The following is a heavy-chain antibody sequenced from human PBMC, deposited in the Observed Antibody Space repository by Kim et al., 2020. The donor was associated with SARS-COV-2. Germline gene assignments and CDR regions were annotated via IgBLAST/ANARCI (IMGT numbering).Heavy chain of an antibody. CDR2: IIPIFGIA. D-gene: IGHD3-16*01. Sequence: SVKVSCKASGGTFSSYAISWVRQAPGQGLEWMGRIIPIFGIANYAQKFQGRVTITADKSTSTAYMELSSLRSEDTSVYYCARRGSYDYGMDVWGQGTTVTVSS. J-gene: IGHJ6*02. V-gene: IGHV1-69*04. CDR3: ARRGSYDYGMDV. CDR1: GGTFSSYA.